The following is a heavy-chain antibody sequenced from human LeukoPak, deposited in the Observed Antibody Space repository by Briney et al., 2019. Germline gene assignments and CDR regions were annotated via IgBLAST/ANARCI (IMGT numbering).Heavy chain of an antibody. CDR2: IIPIFGTA. D-gene: IGHD1-26*01. CDR3: ARGGRSGSYQALPLDY. Sequence: SVKVSCKASGGTFSSYAISWVRQAPGQGLEWMGGIIPIFGTANYAQKFQGRVTITTDESTSTAYMELSSLRSEDTAVYYCARGGRSGSYQALPLDYWGQGTLVTVSS. J-gene: IGHJ4*02. V-gene: IGHV1-69*05. CDR1: GGTFSSYA.